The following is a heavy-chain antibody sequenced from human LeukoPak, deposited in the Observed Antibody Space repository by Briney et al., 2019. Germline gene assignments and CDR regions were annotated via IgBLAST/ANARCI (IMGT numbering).Heavy chain of an antibody. J-gene: IGHJ4*02. CDR1: GSSFTNSW. CDR2: IDPSDSYT. CDR3: ACGHAYFDY. D-gene: IGHD2-21*01. Sequence: GESLQISCKGSGSSFTNSWISWVRQLPGKGLEWMGRIDPSDSYTNYSPSFQGHVTISADKSISTAYLQWSSLKASDTAMYYCACGHAYFDYGGQGTLVTVSA. V-gene: IGHV5-10-1*01.